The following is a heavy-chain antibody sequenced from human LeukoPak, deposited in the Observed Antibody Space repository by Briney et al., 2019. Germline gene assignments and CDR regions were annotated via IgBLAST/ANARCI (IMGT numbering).Heavy chain of an antibody. J-gene: IGHJ4*02. D-gene: IGHD6-19*01. CDR1: GGSFSGYY. Sequence: SETLSLTCAVYGGSFSGYYWSWIRRPPGKGLEWIGEINHSGSTNYNPSLKSRVSISVDTSKNQFSLQLNSVTPEDTAVYYCARGTPSSGWYTFDYWGQGTLVTVSS. CDR3: ARGTPSSGWYTFDY. V-gene: IGHV4-34*01. CDR2: INHSGST.